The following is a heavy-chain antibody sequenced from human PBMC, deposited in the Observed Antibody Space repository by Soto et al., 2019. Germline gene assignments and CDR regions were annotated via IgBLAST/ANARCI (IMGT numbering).Heavy chain of an antibody. V-gene: IGHV3-30-3*01. Sequence: GGSLRLSCAASGFTFSSYAMHWVRQAPGKGLEWVAVISYDGSNKYYADSVKGRFTISRDNSKNTLYLQMNSLRAEDTAVYYCASSHGQWLVVDYWGQGTLVTVSS. CDR1: GFTFSSYA. D-gene: IGHD6-19*01. CDR3: ASSHGQWLVVDY. J-gene: IGHJ4*02. CDR2: ISYDGSNK.